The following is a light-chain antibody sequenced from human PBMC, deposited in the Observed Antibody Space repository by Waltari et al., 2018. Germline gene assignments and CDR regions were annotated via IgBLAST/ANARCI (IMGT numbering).Light chain of an antibody. CDR1: QSIGSK. Sequence: ETVVTQSPATLSVSPGERVTLSCRTSQSIGSKLAWYQQKPGQSPRLLIYGASIRATGIPARFSGSGSETEFTLTISSLQSEDFAVYYCQQYNNWPPGTFGQGTNVEI. J-gene: IGKJ1*01. CDR3: QQYNNWPPGT. CDR2: GAS. V-gene: IGKV3-15*01.